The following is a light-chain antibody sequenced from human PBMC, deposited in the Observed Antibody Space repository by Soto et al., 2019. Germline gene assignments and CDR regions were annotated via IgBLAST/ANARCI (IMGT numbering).Light chain of an antibody. J-gene: IGKJ4*01. CDR3: QQYNSYLLT. CDR1: QSISSW. CDR2: KAS. V-gene: IGKV1-5*03. Sequence: DIQMTQSPSTLSASVGDRVTITCRASQSISSWLAWYQQKPGKAPKLLIYKASSLESGVPSRFSGSGSRTEFTPTISSLQPDDFATYYCQQYNSYLLTFGGGTKVEIK.